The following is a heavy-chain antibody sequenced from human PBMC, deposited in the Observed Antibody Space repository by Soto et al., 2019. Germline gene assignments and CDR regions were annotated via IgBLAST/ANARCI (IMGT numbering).Heavy chain of an antibody. Sequence: SETLSLTCTVSGGSISSGGYYWSWIRQHPGKGLEWIGYIYYSGSTYYNPSLKSRVTISVDTSKNQFSLKLSSVTAAGTAVYYCARSTTIFGVVIPPFDYWGQGTLVTVSS. J-gene: IGHJ4*02. CDR3: ARSTTIFGVVIPPFDY. V-gene: IGHV4-31*03. CDR2: IYYSGST. D-gene: IGHD3-3*01. CDR1: GGSISSGGYY.